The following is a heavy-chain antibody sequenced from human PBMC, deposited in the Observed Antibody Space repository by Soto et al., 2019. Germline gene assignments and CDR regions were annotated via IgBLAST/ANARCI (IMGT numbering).Heavy chain of an antibody. Sequence: QLQLQESGPGLVKPSETLSLTCTVSGGSISSSSYYWGWIRQPPGKGLEWIGSIYYSGSTYYNPSLKSRVTISVDTSKNQFSLKLSSVTAADTAVYYCASRGNTAMAGDFDYWGQGTLVTVSS. CDR2: IYYSGST. CDR1: GGSISSSSYY. CDR3: ASRGNTAMAGDFDY. D-gene: IGHD5-18*01. V-gene: IGHV4-39*01. J-gene: IGHJ4*02.